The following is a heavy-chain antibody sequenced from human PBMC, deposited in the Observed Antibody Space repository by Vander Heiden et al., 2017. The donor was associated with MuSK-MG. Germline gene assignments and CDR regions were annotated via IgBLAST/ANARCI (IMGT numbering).Heavy chain of an antibody. CDR1: GFTFSGYA. Sequence: QVQLVASGGGVLQPGRSLRLSSAASGFTFSGYAMHWVRQAPGKGLEWVAVISYDGSNKYYADSVKGRFTISRDNSKNTLYLQMNSLRAEDTAVYYCARAGSRAVAAPAFDYWGQGTLVTVSS. D-gene: IGHD6-19*01. CDR2: ISYDGSNK. V-gene: IGHV3-30-3*01. J-gene: IGHJ4*02. CDR3: ARAGSRAVAAPAFDY.